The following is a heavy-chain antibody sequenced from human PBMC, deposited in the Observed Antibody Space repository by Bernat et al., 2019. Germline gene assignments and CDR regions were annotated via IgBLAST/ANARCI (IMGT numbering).Heavy chain of an antibody. J-gene: IGHJ4*02. CDR2: IRSKANSYAT. CDR1: GFTFSGSA. Sequence: EVQLVESGGGLVQPGGSLKLSCAASGFTFSGSAMHWVRQASGKGLEWVGRIRSKANSYATAYAGSVKSRFTISRDDSKNTAYLQMNSRKTEDTAVYYCTRHEATRDYWGQGTLVTVSS. CDR3: TRHEATRDY. V-gene: IGHV3-73*02.